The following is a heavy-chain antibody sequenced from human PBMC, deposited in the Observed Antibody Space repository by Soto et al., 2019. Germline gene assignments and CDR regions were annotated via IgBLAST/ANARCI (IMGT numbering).Heavy chain of an antibody. J-gene: IGHJ4*02. D-gene: IGHD5-12*01. CDR2: ISWNSGSI. CDR3: AKDMDIVATRSFDY. CDR1: GFTFVDYA. V-gene: IGHV3-9*01. Sequence: VQLVESGGVLVQPGRSLRLSCAASGFTFVDYAMHWVRQAPGKGLDWVSGISWNSGSIGYADSVKGRFTISRDNAKNSLYLQMNSLRAEDTALYYYAKDMDIVATRSFDYWGQGTLVTVSS.